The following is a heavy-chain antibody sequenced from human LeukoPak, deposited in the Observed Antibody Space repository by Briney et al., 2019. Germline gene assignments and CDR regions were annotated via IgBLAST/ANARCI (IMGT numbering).Heavy chain of an antibody. J-gene: IGHJ4*02. Sequence: SETLSLTCTVSGGSIRSYYWSWIRQPPGQGLEWIGYIYYSGSTNYNPSLKSRVTISVDTSKNQFSLKLSYVTAADTAVYFCARESPWGNFDYWGQGTLVTVSS. V-gene: IGHV4-59*01. CDR1: GGSIRSYY. CDR3: ARESPWGNFDY. CDR2: IYYSGST. D-gene: IGHD7-27*01.